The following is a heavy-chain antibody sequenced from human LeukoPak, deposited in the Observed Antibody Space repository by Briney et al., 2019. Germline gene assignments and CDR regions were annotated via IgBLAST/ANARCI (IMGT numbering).Heavy chain of an antibody. D-gene: IGHD6-13*01. Sequence: SETLSLTCTVSGGSISSSNYYWGWIRQPPGKGLEWIGSIYYSGSTYYNPSLKSRVTISVDTSKNQFSLKLSSVTAADTAVYYCARHIYSSSWPYFDYWGQGTLVTVSS. CDR3: ARHIYSSSWPYFDY. CDR1: GGSISSSNYY. CDR2: IYYSGST. J-gene: IGHJ4*02. V-gene: IGHV4-39*01.